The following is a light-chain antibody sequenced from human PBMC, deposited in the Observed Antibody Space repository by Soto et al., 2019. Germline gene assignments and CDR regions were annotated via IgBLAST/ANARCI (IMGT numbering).Light chain of an antibody. Sequence: QSVLTPPASVSASPGRWITIYCTGTSSDDGGHHYVSWYQQHPGKPPKLMIYEVSNRSSGVSNRLFGYTCGNTASLTISGLQAEDEADYSCSSYTRSSTLVIGTRTK. CDR3: SSYTRSSTLV. J-gene: IGLJ1*01. CDR2: EVS. V-gene: IGLV2-14*01. CDR1: SSDDGGHHY.